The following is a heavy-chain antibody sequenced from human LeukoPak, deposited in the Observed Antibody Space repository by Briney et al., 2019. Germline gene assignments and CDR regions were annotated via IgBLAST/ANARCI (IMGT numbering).Heavy chain of an antibody. CDR3: AREGSGWYFDY. Sequence: PGGSLRLSCAASGFRLSDYYMSWIRQAPGKGLEWLSYISSSSSYTNYADSVKGRFTISRDNAKNSLYLQMNSLRAEDTALYYCAREGSGWYFDYWGEGTLASVSS. V-gene: IGHV3-11*05. CDR2: ISSSSSYT. D-gene: IGHD6-19*01. J-gene: IGHJ4*02. CDR1: GFRLSDYY.